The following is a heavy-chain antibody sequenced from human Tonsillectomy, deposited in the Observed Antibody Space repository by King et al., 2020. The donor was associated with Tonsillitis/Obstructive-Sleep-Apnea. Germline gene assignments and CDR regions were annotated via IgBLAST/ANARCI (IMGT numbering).Heavy chain of an antibody. D-gene: IGHD1-1*01. V-gene: IGHV4-59*01. Sequence: VQLQESGPGLVKPSETLSLTCTVSGGSISSYYWSWIRQPPGKGLEWIGYIYYSVCTNYNPSLKSRVTISVDTSKNQFSLKLSSVTAADTAVYYCARVGYDNWFDPWGQGTLVTVSS. CDR2: IYYSVCT. CDR1: GGSISSYY. CDR3: ARVGYDNWFDP. J-gene: IGHJ5*02.